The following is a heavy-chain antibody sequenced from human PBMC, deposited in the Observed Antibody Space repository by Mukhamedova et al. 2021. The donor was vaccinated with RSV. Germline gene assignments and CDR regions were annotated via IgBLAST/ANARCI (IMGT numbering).Heavy chain of an antibody. J-gene: IGHJ4*02. CDR3: AKDAGGY. V-gene: IGHV3-74*01. Sequence: GKGLVWVSRINSDGSSTSYADSVKGRFTISRDNSKNTLYLQMNSLRAEDTAVYYCAKDAGGYWGQGTLVTVSS. CDR2: INSDGSST.